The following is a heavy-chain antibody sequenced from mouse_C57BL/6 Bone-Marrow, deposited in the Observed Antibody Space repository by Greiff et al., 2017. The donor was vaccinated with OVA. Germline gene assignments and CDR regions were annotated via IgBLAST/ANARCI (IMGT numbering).Heavy chain of an antibody. D-gene: IGHD1-1*01. Sequence: QVQLQQSGPGLVQPSQSLSITCTVSGFSLTSYGVHWVRQSPGKGLEWLGVIWRGGSTDYNAAFMSRLSITKDNSKSQVFFKMNSLQADDTAIYYCATTYYYGSSYLDYWGQGTTLTVSS. V-gene: IGHV2-5*01. CDR1: GFSLTSYG. J-gene: IGHJ2*01. CDR3: ATTYYYGSSYLDY. CDR2: IWRGGST.